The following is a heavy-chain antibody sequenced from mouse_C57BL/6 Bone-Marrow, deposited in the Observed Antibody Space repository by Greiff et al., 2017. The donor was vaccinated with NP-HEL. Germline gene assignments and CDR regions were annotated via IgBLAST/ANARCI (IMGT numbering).Heavy chain of an antibody. V-gene: IGHV5-4*03. D-gene: IGHD1-1*01. CDR3: ARDYYGSSNYAMDY. Sequence: EVNVVESGGGLVKPGGSLKLSCAASGFTFSSYAMSWVRQTPEKRLEWVATISDGGSYTYYPDNVKGRFTISRDNAKNNLYLQMSHLKSEDTAMYYCARDYYGSSNYAMDYWGQGTSVTVSS. CDR2: ISDGGSYT. J-gene: IGHJ4*01. CDR1: GFTFSSYA.